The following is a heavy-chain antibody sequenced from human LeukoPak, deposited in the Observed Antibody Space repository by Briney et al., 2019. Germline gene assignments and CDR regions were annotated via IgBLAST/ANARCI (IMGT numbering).Heavy chain of an antibody. D-gene: IGHD3-3*01. CDR2: INPNSGGT. CDR1: GFTFTGYY. V-gene: IGHV1-2*02. Sequence: GASVKVSCKASGFTFTGYYTHWVRQAPGQGLEWMGWINPNSGGTNYAQKFQGRVTMTRDTSISTAYMELSRLRSDDTAVYYCARGAIYDFWSGYGCFDYWGQGTLVTVSS. CDR3: ARGAIYDFWSGYGCFDY. J-gene: IGHJ4*02.